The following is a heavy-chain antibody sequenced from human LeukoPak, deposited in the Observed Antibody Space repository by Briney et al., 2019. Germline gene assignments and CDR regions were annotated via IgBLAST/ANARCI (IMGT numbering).Heavy chain of an antibody. CDR3: AAETITIFGVVIP. Sequence: ASVKVSCKASGYTFTGYYMHWVRQAPGQGLEWMGWINPNSGGTNYAQKFQGWVTMTGDTSISTAYMELSRLRSDDTAVYYCAAETITIFGVVIPWGQGTLVTVSS. J-gene: IGHJ5*02. CDR1: GYTFTGYY. D-gene: IGHD3-3*01. CDR2: INPNSGGT. V-gene: IGHV1-2*04.